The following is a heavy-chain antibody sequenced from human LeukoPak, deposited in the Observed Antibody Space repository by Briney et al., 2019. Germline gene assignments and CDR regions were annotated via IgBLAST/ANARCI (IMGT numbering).Heavy chain of an antibody. D-gene: IGHD3-3*01. CDR1: GFTFSSYS. CDR2: IKSKTDGGTT. CDR3: TTDGGYDFWSDPIDY. Sequence: GGSLRLSCAGSGFTFSSYSMNWVRQAPGKGLEWVGRIKSKTDGGTTDYAAPVKGRFTISRDDSKNTLYLQMNSLKTEDTAVYYCTTDGGYDFWSDPIDYWGQGTLVTVSS. J-gene: IGHJ4*02. V-gene: IGHV3-15*01.